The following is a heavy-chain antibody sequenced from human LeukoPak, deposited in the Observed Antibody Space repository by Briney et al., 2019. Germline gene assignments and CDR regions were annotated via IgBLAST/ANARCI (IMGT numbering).Heavy chain of an antibody. V-gene: IGHV3-73*01. Sequence: GGSLRLSCAASGFTFSVSSMHWVRQASGKGLEWVGRIRSKTNSYATAYAASVKGRFTISRDDSKNTLFLQINSLRAEDTAIYYCATAIHSGSPPHLDHWGQGTLVTVSS. CDR1: GFTFSVSS. J-gene: IGHJ4*02. CDR2: IRSKTNSYAT. CDR3: ATAIHSGSPPHLDH. D-gene: IGHD1-26*01.